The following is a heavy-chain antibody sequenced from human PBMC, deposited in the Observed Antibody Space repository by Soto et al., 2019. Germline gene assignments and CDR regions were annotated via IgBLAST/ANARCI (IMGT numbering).Heavy chain of an antibody. J-gene: IGHJ5*02. D-gene: IGHD6-19*01. CDR1: SYSITAGGYY. CDR3: ARMYSSGSGWFHP. Sequence: SETLSLTCFVSSYSITAGGYYWSWIRHHPGKGLEWIGSFYSSGSIIYNPSLRSRVSISGDTSSNQSSMSLTSVTAADTARYYCARMYSSGSGWFHPWGQGTQVTVSS. CDR2: FYSSGSI. V-gene: IGHV4-31*03.